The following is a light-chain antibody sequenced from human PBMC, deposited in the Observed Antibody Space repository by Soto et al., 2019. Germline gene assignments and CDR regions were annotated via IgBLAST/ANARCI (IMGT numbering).Light chain of an antibody. CDR1: SSDVGGYNY. CDR3: CSYAGSFWV. Sequence: QSALTQPRSVSGSPGQSVTISCTGTSSDVGGYNYVSWYQQHPGKAPKLMIYDVSKRPSGVPDRFSGSKSGNTASLTIPGLQAEDEADYYCCSYAGSFWVFGGGTKLTVL. CDR2: DVS. J-gene: IGLJ3*02. V-gene: IGLV2-11*01.